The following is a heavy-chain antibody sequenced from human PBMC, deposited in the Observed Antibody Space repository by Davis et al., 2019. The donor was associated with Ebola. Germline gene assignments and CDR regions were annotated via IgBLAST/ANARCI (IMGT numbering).Heavy chain of an antibody. D-gene: IGHD2-15*01. CDR1: GGSISSYY. Sequence: MPSETLSLTCTVSGGSISSYYWSWIRQPPGKGLEWIGYIYYSGSTNYNPSLKSRVTISVDKSKNQFSLKLSSVTAAATAVYYCARESCSGGSCYSGGYFDYWGQGTLVTVSS. J-gene: IGHJ4*02. CDR2: IYYSGST. V-gene: IGHV4-59*12. CDR3: ARESCSGGSCYSGGYFDY.